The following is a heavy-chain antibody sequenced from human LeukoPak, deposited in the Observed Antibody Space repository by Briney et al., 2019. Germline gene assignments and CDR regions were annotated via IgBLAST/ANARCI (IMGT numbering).Heavy chain of an antibody. CDR1: GASVSSGSHY. CDR3: ARSFYSSGWYTPLRWFDT. CDR2: IYYRGTT. Sequence: PSETLSLTCTVSGASVSSGSHYWNWIRQSPGRGLEWIGHIYYRGTTNYTPSLKSRVTISVDTSMNQFSLRLSSVTAADTAVYFCARSFYSSGWYTPLRWFDTWGRGTLVTVSS. J-gene: IGHJ5*02. V-gene: IGHV4-61*01. D-gene: IGHD6-19*01.